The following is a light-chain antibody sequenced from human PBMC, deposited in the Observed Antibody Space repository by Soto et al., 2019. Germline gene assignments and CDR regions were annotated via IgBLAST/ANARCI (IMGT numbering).Light chain of an antibody. CDR1: QIVSNY. V-gene: IGKV3-11*01. Sequence: EIVLTQTRSALPLSPEESATLSCRASQIVSNYLAWYQQKPGQAPRLLIYDASNRATDIPARFSGSGFGTDFTLTICTLVPEDFAVYYCQQRSNWPPFTFGQGTRLEIK. CDR2: DAS. CDR3: QQRSNWPPFT. J-gene: IGKJ5*01.